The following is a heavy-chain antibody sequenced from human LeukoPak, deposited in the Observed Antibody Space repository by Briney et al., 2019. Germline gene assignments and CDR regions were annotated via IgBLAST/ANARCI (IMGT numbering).Heavy chain of an antibody. CDR2: ISYDGSNK. CDR3: ARDRYGGYVPSYFDY. V-gene: IGHV3-30-3*01. CDR1: GFTSSSNA. D-gene: IGHD5-12*01. J-gene: IGHJ4*02. Sequence: GGSLRLSCAASGFTSSSNAMNWVRQAPGKGLEWVAVISYDGSNKYYADSVKGRFTISRDNSKNTLYLQMNSLRAEDTAVYYCARDRYGGYVPSYFDYWGQGTLVTVSS.